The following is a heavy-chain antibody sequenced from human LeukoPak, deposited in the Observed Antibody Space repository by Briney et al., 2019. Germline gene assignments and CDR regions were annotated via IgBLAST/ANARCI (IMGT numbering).Heavy chain of an antibody. Sequence: GGSLRLSCAASGFTFSTYSMNWVRQAPGRGLEWVSSISSSSGYIYYAGPVKGRFTISRDNAKNSLYLQMDSLRAEDTAVYYCARVPGDYWGQGTLVTVSS. J-gene: IGHJ4*02. V-gene: IGHV3-21*01. CDR3: ARVPGDY. CDR2: ISSSSGYI. CDR1: GFTFSTYS.